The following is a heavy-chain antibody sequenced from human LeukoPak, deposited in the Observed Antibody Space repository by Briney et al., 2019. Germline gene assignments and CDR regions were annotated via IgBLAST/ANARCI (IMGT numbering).Heavy chain of an antibody. D-gene: IGHD1-14*01. Sequence: PGGSLRLSYAASGFTFSSYSMNWVRQAPGKGLEWVSSISSSSSYIYYADSVKGRFTISRDNSKNTLYLQMNSLRAEDTAVYYCAKGLPPPDYYGMDVWGQGTTVTVFS. J-gene: IGHJ6*02. V-gene: IGHV3-21*04. CDR3: AKGLPPPDYYGMDV. CDR1: GFTFSSYS. CDR2: ISSSSSYI.